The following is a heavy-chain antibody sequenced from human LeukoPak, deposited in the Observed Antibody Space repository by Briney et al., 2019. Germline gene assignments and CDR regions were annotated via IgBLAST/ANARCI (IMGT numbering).Heavy chain of an antibody. CDR3: ARDIYDATGY. V-gene: IGHV3-66*01. CDR2: IYSGGIT. D-gene: IGHD3-22*01. J-gene: IGHJ4*02. CDR1: GFSVTDSY. Sequence: GGPLRLSCAASGFSVTDSYFSWVRQTPGKGLEWVSLIYSGGITNYADSVRGRFTISRDIPGKTVYLQMNSLRAEDTAVYYCARDIYDATGYWGQGTLVTVSS.